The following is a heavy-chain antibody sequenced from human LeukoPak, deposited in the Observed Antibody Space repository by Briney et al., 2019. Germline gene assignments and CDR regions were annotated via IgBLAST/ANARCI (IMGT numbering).Heavy chain of an antibody. CDR1: GFTFSSYW. CDR2: IKQDGSEK. J-gene: IGHJ4*02. Sequence: PGGSLRLSCAASGFTFSSYWMSWVRQAPGKGLEWVANIKQDGSEKYYVDSLKGRFTMCRDNAKNSLYLQMNTLRAEDTAVYYCAKCDWGSVDHWGQGTLVTVSS. D-gene: IGHD2-21*02. V-gene: IGHV3-7*01. CDR3: AKCDWGSVDH.